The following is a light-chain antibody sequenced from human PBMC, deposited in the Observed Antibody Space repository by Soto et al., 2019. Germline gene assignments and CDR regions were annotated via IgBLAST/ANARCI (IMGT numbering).Light chain of an antibody. V-gene: IGKV3-11*01. J-gene: IGKJ4*01. CDR2: GAS. CDR1: QSVSRF. Sequence: EIVLTQSPATLSLSPGEGAALSCRASQSVSRFLAWYQQKPGQAPRLLIYGASNRDTGIPTRFSGSGSGTDFNLTISCLEDEDFALYFCPQRSTWPLTFGGGNKVEIK. CDR3: PQRSTWPLT.